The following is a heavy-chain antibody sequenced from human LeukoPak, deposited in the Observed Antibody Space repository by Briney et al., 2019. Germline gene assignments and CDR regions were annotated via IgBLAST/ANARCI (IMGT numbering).Heavy chain of an antibody. D-gene: IGHD4-23*01. CDR1: GFTFSSYW. CDR2: IAGDGSST. J-gene: IGHJ4*02. CDR3: ARGRPHGNDY. Sequence: PGGSLRLSCAASGFTFSSYWMNWVRQAPGKGLVWVSRIAGDGSSTTYADSAKGRFSISRDNAKNTLYLQMNCLRVEDTAVYYCARGRPHGNDYWGQGTLVTVSS. V-gene: IGHV3-74*01.